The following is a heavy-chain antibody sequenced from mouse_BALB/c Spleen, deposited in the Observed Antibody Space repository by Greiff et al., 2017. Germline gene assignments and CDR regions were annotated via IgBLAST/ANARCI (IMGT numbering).Heavy chain of an antibody. CDR3: ARGGNYFDY. Sequence: QVQLQQSGAELVRSGASVKLSCKASGYTFTTYWMNWVRQRPDQGLEWIGRIDPYDSETHYNQKFKDKAILTVDKSSSTAYMQLSSLTSEDSAVYCCARGGNYFDYWGQGTTLTVSS. J-gene: IGHJ2*01. V-gene: IGHV1-69*02. CDR2: IDPYDSET. CDR1: GYTFTTYW.